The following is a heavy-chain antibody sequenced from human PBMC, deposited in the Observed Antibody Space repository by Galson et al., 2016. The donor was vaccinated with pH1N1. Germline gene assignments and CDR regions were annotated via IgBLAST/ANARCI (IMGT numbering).Heavy chain of an antibody. CDR3: ARGPVYWYFDL. CDR1: GYTLTSYD. V-gene: IGHV1-8*01. Sequence: SVKVSCKASGYTLTSYDINWVRQATGQGLEWKGWMNPNNGNADYAPKFQGRVTLTRNASINTAYMELSSLTSEETAVYYCARGPVYWYFDLWGRGTPVIVSS. J-gene: IGHJ2*01. CDR2: MNPNNGNA.